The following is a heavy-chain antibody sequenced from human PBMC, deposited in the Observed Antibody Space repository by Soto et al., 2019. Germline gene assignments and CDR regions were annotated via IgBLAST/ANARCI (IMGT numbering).Heavy chain of an antibody. D-gene: IGHD3-10*01. J-gene: IGHJ4*02. CDR1: GFTFSSYA. CDR3: AKHFVNGEVDY. Sequence: GGSLRLSCAASGFTFSSYAMSWVRQAPGKGLEWVSAIHVTTDTTYYADSVKGRFRISRDNSKNTIYLEMNSLRAEDTAVYYCAKHFVNGEVDYWGQGTPVTVSS. V-gene: IGHV3-23*01. CDR2: IHVTTDTT.